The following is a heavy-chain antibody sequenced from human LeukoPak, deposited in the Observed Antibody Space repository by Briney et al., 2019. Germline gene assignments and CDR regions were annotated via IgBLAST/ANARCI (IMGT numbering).Heavy chain of an antibody. CDR3: AKGMTTGPRSVYHYMDV. V-gene: IGHV3-33*06. CDR2: LWYDGSNE. Sequence: GGSLRLSCAASGFTFSSYGMHWVRQAPGKGLEWLSLLWYDGSNEYYADSVKGRFTISRDNSKNTLYLQMNSLRAEDTAVYYCAKGMTTGPRSVYHYMDVWGKGTTVTVSS. J-gene: IGHJ6*03. D-gene: IGHD4-17*01. CDR1: GFTFSSYG.